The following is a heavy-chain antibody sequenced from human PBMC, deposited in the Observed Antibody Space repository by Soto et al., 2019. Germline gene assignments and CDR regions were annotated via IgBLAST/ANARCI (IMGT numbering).Heavy chain of an antibody. J-gene: IGHJ4*02. CDR3: ARAAREALVRGAFNY. CDR2: ISAYNGNT. CDR1: GYTFTSYG. D-gene: IGHD5-18*01. Sequence: ASVKVSCKASGYTFTSYGISWVRQAPGQGLEWMGWISAYNGNTNHVQKFQGRVSMTTDTSTNTAYLELRSLRSDDTAVYYCARAAREALVRGAFNYWGQGTLVTVSS. V-gene: IGHV1-18*01.